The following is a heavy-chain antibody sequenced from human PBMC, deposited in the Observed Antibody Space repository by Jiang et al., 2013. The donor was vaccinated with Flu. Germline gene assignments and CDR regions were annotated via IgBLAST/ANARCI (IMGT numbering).Heavy chain of an antibody. Sequence: VQLVESGAEIKKPGSSVKVSCKASGGTFSSYAINWVRQAPGQGLEWMGGIIPIFGTADYAQKFQGRVTITADESTSTAYMEMSRLRSEDTAVYYCGRDATGGTTLAFDIWGQGTMVTVSS. CDR3: GRDATGGTTLAFDI. J-gene: IGHJ3*02. V-gene: IGHV1-69*01. CDR2: IIPIFGTA. D-gene: IGHD1-1*01. CDR1: GGTFSSYA.